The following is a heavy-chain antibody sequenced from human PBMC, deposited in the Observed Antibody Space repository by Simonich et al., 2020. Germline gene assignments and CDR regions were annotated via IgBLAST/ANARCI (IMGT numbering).Heavy chain of an antibody. CDR3: ARNRLDY. CDR2: NNSNGSST. Sequence: EVQLVESGGGLVQPGGSLRLSCAASGFTFSSYWMHWVRPAPGKGLGSVSRNNSNGSSTSNADSGKGRCTISRDNAKNTLYLQMNSLRAEDTAVYYCARNRLDYWGQGTLVTVSS. CDR1: GFTFSSYW. J-gene: IGHJ4*02. V-gene: IGHV3-74*01.